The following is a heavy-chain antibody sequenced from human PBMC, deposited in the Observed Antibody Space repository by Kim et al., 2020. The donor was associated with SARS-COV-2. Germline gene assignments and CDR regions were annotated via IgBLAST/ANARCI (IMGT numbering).Heavy chain of an antibody. CDR1: GYTFTSYA. CDR3: ARGLRVLWFGGSNDAFDI. CDR2: INAGNGNT. D-gene: IGHD3-10*01. J-gene: IGHJ3*02. Sequence: ASVKVSCKASGYTFTSYAMHWVRQAPGQRLEWMGWINAGNGNTKYSQKFQGRVTITRDTSASTAYMELSSLRSEDTAVYYCARGLRVLWFGGSNDAFDIWGQGTMVTVSS. V-gene: IGHV1-3*01.